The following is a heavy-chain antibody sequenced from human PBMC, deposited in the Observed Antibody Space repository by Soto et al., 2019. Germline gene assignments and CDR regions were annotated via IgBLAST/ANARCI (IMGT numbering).Heavy chain of an antibody. CDR3: AKPRSSLEWPPFDP. J-gene: IGHJ5*02. Sequence: PSETLSLTCTVSGGSISSYYWSWIRQPPGKGLEWIGYIYYSGSTIYNPSLKSRVTITRDNSKNTLFLHMTNLRPEDTAVYYCAKPRSSLEWPPFDPWGHGTLVTVSS. D-gene: IGHD3-3*01. CDR2: IYYSGST. V-gene: IGHV4-59*03. CDR1: GGSISSYY.